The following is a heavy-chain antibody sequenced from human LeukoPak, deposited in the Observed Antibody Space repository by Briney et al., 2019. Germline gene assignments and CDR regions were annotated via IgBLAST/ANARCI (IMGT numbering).Heavy chain of an antibody. D-gene: IGHD3-10*01. Sequence: GGSLRLSCAASGFPFEAYAMHWVRQVAGKGPEWVSGISWNSGRIDYADSVKGRFIISRDNAKKSLHLQMNSLRAEDTALYYCAKDILREEYSFSGSFLFDDWGQGTLVTVSS. J-gene: IGHJ4*02. V-gene: IGHV3-9*01. CDR3: AKDILREEYSFSGSFLFDD. CDR2: ISWNSGRI. CDR1: GFPFEAYA.